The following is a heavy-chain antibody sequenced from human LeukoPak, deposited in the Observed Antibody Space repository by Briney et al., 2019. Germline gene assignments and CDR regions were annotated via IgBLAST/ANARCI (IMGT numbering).Heavy chain of an antibody. Sequence: PGGSLRLSCAASGFTFSSYWMSWVRQAPGKGLEWVSVIYSGGSTYYADSVKGRFTISRDTSKNTLYLQMNSLRAEDTAVYYCAREWDTSGRYFDSWGQGTLVTVSS. CDR3: AREWDTSGRYFDS. V-gene: IGHV3-53*01. CDR1: GFTFSSYW. CDR2: IYSGGST. J-gene: IGHJ4*02. D-gene: IGHD3-22*01.